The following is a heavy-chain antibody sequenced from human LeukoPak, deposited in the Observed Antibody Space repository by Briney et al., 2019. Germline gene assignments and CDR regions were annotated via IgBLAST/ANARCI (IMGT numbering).Heavy chain of an antibody. Sequence: GGSLRLSCAASGFTFSSYGMHWVRQAPGEGLEWVAVIPYDGSNECYADSVKGRFTISRDNSKNTLFLQMNSLRAEGTAVYYCARRGDGGRSFDYWGQGTLVTVSS. D-gene: IGHD4-23*01. CDR1: GFTFSSYG. J-gene: IGHJ4*02. CDR3: ARRGDGGRSFDY. V-gene: IGHV3-33*08. CDR2: IPYDGSNE.